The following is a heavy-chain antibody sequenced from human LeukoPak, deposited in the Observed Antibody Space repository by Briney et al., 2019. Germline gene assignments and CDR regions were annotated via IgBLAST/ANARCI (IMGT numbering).Heavy chain of an antibody. CDR1: GFTISTYA. V-gene: IGHV3-23*01. Sequence: GGSLRLSCAASGFTISTYAMSWVRQAPGKGLEWVSAISGSGGSTYYADSVKGRFTISRDNSKNTLYLQMNSLRAEDTAVYYCARSTGARLTDYDYWGQGTLVTVSS. CDR3: ARSTGARLTDYDY. CDR2: ISGSGGST. D-gene: IGHD7-27*01. J-gene: IGHJ4*02.